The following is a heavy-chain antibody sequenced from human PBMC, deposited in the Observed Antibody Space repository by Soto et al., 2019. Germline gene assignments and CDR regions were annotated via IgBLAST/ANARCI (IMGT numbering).Heavy chain of an antibody. V-gene: IGHV1-18*01. CDR1: GYSFTTYG. CDR2: ISAYNGNT. CDR3: EREGPAPYYYYGMDV. J-gene: IGHJ6*02. Sequence: QVQLVQSGGEVKKPGASVKVSCKTSGYSFTTYGISWVRQAPGQGLEWMGWISAYNGNTNYAQKLQGRVTMTTDTSTSTAYMEVRSLRSDDTAVYYCEREGPAPYYYYGMDVWGQGSTVTVSS.